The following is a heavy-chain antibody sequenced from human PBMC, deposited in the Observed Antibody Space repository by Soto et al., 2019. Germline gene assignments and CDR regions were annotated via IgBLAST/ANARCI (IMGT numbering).Heavy chain of an antibody. Sequence: ASVKVSCKASGYTFTSYAMHWVRQAPGQRLEWMGWINAGNGNTKYSQKFQGRVTITRDTSASTAYMELSSLRSEETAVYYCARRSSSSEDYYYGMDVWGQGTTVTVSS. CDR1: GYTFTSYA. V-gene: IGHV1-3*01. J-gene: IGHJ6*02. CDR2: INAGNGNT. D-gene: IGHD6-6*01. CDR3: ARRSSSSEDYYYGMDV.